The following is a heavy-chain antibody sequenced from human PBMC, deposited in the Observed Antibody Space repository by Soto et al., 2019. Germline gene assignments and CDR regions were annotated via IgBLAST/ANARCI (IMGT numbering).Heavy chain of an antibody. CDR2: INGDNGNT. CDR1: GYSFSGWA. J-gene: IGHJ4*02. Sequence: QVQLVQSGAEVKKPGASVKVSCKASGYSFSGWAVHWVRQAPGQRLEWMGWINGDNGNTKFSQRFQDRVTITRDTSARLFYMELSSLRSEDAAVYYCAAHRLGYCTTGICYSDYWGQGTLVTVSS. V-gene: IGHV1-3*01. D-gene: IGHD2-8*01. CDR3: AAHRLGYCTTGICYSDY.